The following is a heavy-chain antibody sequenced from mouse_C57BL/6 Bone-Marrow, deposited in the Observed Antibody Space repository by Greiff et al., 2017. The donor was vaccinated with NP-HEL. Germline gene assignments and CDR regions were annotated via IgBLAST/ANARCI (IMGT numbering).Heavy chain of an antibody. J-gene: IGHJ1*03. V-gene: IGHV5-12*01. CDR2: ISNGGGST. D-gene: IGHD1-1*01. CDR3: ARRQSYYDDWYFDV. Sequence: EVMLVESGGGLVQPGGSLKLSCAASGFTFSDYYMYWVRQTPEKRLEWVAYISNGGGSTYYPDTVKGRFTLSRANAYNTLSLQMRRLKSEDTAMYYCARRQSYYDDWYFDVWGTGTTVTVSS. CDR1: GFTFSDYY.